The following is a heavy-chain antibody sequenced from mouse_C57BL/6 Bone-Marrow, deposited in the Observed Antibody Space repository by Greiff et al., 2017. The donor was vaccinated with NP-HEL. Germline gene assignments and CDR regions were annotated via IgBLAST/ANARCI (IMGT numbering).Heavy chain of an antibody. Sequence: QVQLKQPGAELVKPGASVKLSCKASGYTFTSYWMHWVQQRPGRGLEWIGRIDPNCGGTKYTDKFKSKATLTVDKPSSTAYMQLSSLTSEDSAGYYCARGIITTVVAQGFDYWGQGTTLTVSS. J-gene: IGHJ2*01. CDR2: IDPNCGGT. CDR3: ARGIITTVVAQGFDY. V-gene: IGHV1-72*01. D-gene: IGHD1-1*01. CDR1: GYTFTSYW.